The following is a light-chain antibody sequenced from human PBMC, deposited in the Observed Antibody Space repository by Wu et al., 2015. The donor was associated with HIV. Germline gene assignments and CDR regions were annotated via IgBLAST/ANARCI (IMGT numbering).Light chain of an antibody. J-gene: IGKJ4*01. CDR2: GAS. V-gene: IGKV3-15*01. CDR1: QSINSN. CDR3: NQYHRWPPVT. Sequence: EILMTQSPATLSVSPGDRVTLSCTSSQSINSNLAWYQQKPGQAPSLLIYGASTRATGVPARFSGSGSDTEFTLTISSMQSEDFAIYYCNQYHRWPPVTFGGGTKVQIK.